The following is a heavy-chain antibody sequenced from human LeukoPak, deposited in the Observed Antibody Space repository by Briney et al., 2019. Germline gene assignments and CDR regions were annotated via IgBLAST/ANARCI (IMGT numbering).Heavy chain of an antibody. J-gene: IGHJ4*02. CDR3: AKDVDGYNKGALDY. CDR1: GFTFDDYA. Sequence: GGSLRLSCAASGFTFDDYAMHWVRQAPGKGLEWVSLISGDGGSTYYADSVKGRFTISRDNSKNSLYLQMNSLRTEDTVLYYCAKDVDGYNKGALDYWGQGTLVTVSS. V-gene: IGHV3-43*02. CDR2: ISGDGGST. D-gene: IGHD5-24*01.